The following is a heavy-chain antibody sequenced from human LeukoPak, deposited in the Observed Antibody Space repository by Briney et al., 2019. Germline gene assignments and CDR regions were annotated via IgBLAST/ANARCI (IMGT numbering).Heavy chain of an antibody. J-gene: IGHJ4*02. D-gene: IGHD3-10*01. CDR1: GDSISNYY. CDR3: ARSPVVRGVVTFDY. V-gene: IGHV4-4*07. Sequence: SSETLSLTCSVSGDSISNYYWSWIRQPADKGLEWIGRIYSSGSTNYNPSLRSRATMSVDTSKNRFSLKLNSVTAADTAVYYCARSPVVRGVVTFDYWGQGTLVTVSS. CDR2: IYSSGST.